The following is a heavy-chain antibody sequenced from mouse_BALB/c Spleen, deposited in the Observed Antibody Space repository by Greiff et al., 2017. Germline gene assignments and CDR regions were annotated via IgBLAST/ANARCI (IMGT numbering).Heavy chain of an antibody. CDR2: ISYSGST. CDR1: GYSITSDYA. D-gene: IGHD1-1*01. V-gene: IGHV3-2*02. J-gene: IGHJ2*01. CDR3: AAYYYGSSYYCDY. Sequence: EVKLQESGPGLVKPSQSLSLTCTVTGYSITSDYAWNWIRQFPGNKLEWMGYISYSGSTSYNPSLKSRISITRDTSKNQFFLQLNSVTTEDTATYYCAAYYYGSSYYCDYWGQGTTLTVSS.